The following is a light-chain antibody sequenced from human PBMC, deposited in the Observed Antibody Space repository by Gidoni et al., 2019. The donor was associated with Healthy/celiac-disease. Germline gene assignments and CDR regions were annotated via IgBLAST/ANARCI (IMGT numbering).Light chain of an antibody. CDR1: QSIRSY. J-gene: IGKJ5*01. Sequence: DIQMTQSPSSLSASVGDRVTITCRESQSIRSYLNWYQQKPGKAPKLLIYAASSLQSGVPSRCSGSGSGTDFTLTISSLQPEDFATYYCQQSYSTPITFGQGTRLEIK. CDR3: QQSYSTPIT. V-gene: IGKV1-39*01. CDR2: AAS.